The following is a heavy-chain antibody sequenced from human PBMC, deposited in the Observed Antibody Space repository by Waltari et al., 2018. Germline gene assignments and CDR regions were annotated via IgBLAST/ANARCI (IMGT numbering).Heavy chain of an antibody. CDR3: ARIRGAAGYYYYYYMDV. D-gene: IGHD3-10*01. Sequence: QVQLQESGPGLVKPSQTLSLTCTVSGGSISSGSYYWSWIRQPAGKGLEWIGRIYTSGSTTYNPSLNSRVTISVDTSKNQFSLKLSSVTAADTAVYYCARIRGAAGYYYYYYMDVWGKGTTVTVSS. J-gene: IGHJ6*03. CDR2: IYTSGST. CDR1: GGSISSGSYY. V-gene: IGHV4-61*02.